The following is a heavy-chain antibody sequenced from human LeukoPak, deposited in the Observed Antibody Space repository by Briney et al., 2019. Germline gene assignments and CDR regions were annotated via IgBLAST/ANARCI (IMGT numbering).Heavy chain of an antibody. Sequence: GGSLRLSCAASGVTFSSFWMSWVRQAPGKGLEWVANIKQDGSERYYVDSVKGRFTISRDNAKNSLYLQMISLRAEDTAVYYCASSRDGYFDYWGQGTLVTVSS. V-gene: IGHV3-7*01. CDR2: IKQDGSER. J-gene: IGHJ4*02. CDR3: ASSRDGYFDY. CDR1: GVTFSSFW. D-gene: IGHD5-24*01.